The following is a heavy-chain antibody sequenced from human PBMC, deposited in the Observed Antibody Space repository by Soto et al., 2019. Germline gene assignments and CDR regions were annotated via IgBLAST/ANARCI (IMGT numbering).Heavy chain of an antibody. CDR2: VNPNTGDT. CDR1: GYTFTYFH. CDR3: ARGGGGRWYSGDY. D-gene: IGHD6-13*01. V-gene: IGHV1-8*01. J-gene: IGHJ4*02. Sequence: QVQLVQSGAEVKKPGASVKVSCKASGYTFTYFHIHWVRQATGQGLEWMGWVNPNTGDTGYAQKFLGRVTMTRDTSITAAYMELGGLRSEDTAVYYCARGGGGRWYSGDYWGQGTLVTVSS.